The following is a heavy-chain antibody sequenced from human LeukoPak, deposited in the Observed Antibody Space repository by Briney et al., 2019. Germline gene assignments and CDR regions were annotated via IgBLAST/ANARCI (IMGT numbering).Heavy chain of an antibody. J-gene: IGHJ4*02. CDR1: GFTFDDYA. CDR3: AKDKGGRYSYGYFDY. Sequence: GGSLRLSCAASGFTFDDYAMHWVRQAPGKGLEWVSGISWNSGSTGYADSVKGRFTISRDNAKNSLYLQMNSLRAEDTALYYCAKDKGGRYSYGYFDYWGQGTLVTVSS. V-gene: IGHV3-9*01. CDR2: ISWNSGST. D-gene: IGHD5-18*01.